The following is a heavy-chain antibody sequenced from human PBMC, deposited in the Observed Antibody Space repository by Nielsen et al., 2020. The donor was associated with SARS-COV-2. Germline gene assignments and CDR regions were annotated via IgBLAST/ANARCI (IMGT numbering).Heavy chain of an antibody. V-gene: IGHV3-64D*09. J-gene: IGHJ4*02. Sequence: GGSLGLSCSASGFTFSSYAMHWVRQAPGRGLEYVSAISSNGGSTYYADSVKGRFTISRDNSKNTLYLQMSSLRAEDTAVYYCVKGGGVPAAPVFDYWGQGTLVTVSS. CDR1: GFTFSSYA. CDR3: VKGGGVPAAPVFDY. CDR2: ISSNGGST. D-gene: IGHD2-2*01.